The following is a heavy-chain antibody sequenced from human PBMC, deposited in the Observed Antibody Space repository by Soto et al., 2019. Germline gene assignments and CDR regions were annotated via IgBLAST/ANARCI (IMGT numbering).Heavy chain of an antibody. D-gene: IGHD5-12*01. V-gene: IGHV4-59*01. J-gene: IGHJ4*02. CDR1: TGSTNSFY. CDR3: ARSRDGYNLNPIDQ. CDR2: FFYTGST. Sequence: QVQLQVSGPGLVKPSATLSLSCTVSTGSTNSFYWSWIRQPPGKGLQWLGYFFYTGSTNHNPSLKSRVTLSLDMSSTQFALRVSSVTAADTAMYYCARSRDGYNLNPIDQWGQGLLVTVSS.